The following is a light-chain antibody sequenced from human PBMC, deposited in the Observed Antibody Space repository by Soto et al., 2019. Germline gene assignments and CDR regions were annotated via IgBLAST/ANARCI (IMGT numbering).Light chain of an antibody. J-gene: IGKJ1*01. CDR3: QQRSNWPPT. CDR2: DAS. V-gene: IGKV1-5*01. CDR1: QSISSW. Sequence: DIQMTQSPSTLSASVGDRVTITCRASQSISSWLAWYQQKPGKAPKLLIYDASSLESGVPSRFSGSGSGTEFTLTISSLEPEDFAVYYCQQRSNWPPTFGQGTKVEIK.